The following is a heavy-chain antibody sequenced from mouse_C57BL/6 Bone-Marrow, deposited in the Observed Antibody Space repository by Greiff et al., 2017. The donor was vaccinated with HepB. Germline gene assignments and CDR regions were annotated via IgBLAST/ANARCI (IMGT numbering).Heavy chain of an antibody. J-gene: IGHJ1*03. CDR2: IHPNSCST. Sequence: VQLQQPGAELVKPGASVKLSCKASGYTFTSYWMHWVKQRPGQGLEWIGMIHPNSCSTNYNEKFKSKATLTVDKSSSTAYMQLSSLTSEDSAVYYCATYYYGSSHWYFDVWGTGTTVTVSS. D-gene: IGHD1-1*01. CDR1: GYTFTSYW. CDR3: ATYYYGSSHWYFDV. V-gene: IGHV1-64*01.